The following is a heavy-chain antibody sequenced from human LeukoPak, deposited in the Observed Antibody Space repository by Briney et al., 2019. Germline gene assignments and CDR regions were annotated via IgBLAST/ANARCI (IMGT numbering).Heavy chain of an antibody. CDR3: AREASYYDRGYFDY. V-gene: IGHV3-21*04. CDR1: GFTFSSYS. Sequence: GGSLRLSCAASGFTFSSYSMNWVRQAPGKGLEWVSSISSSSSYIYYADSVKGRFTISRDNAKNSLYLQMNSLRAEDTAVYYCAREASYYDRGYFDYWGQGTLVTVSS. J-gene: IGHJ4*02. D-gene: IGHD3-22*01. CDR2: ISSSSSYI.